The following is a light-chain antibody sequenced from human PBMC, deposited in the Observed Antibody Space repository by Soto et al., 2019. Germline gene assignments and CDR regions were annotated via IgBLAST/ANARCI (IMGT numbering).Light chain of an antibody. CDR2: GAS. J-gene: IGKJ4*01. CDR1: QTVSSSY. Sequence: TLSLSPGERATLSCRASQTVSSSYLAWYRQKPGQAPRLLIYGASSRATGIPDRFSGSGSGTDFTLTISRLDPEDFAVFYCQQYGSSPLTFGGGTKVDIK. V-gene: IGKV3-20*01. CDR3: QQYGSSPLT.